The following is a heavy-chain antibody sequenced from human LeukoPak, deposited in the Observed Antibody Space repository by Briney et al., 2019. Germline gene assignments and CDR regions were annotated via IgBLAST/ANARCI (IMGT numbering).Heavy chain of an antibody. V-gene: IGHV4-4*02. Sequence: SETLSLTCAVSGGSISSSNWWSWVRQPPGKGLEWIGEIYHSGSTNYNPSLKSRVTISVDTSKNQFSLKLSSVTAADTAVYYCARVDSSGYYPGIDYWGQGTLVTVSS. J-gene: IGHJ4*02. CDR3: ARVDSSGYYPGIDY. CDR2: IYHSGST. CDR1: GGSISSSNW. D-gene: IGHD3-22*01.